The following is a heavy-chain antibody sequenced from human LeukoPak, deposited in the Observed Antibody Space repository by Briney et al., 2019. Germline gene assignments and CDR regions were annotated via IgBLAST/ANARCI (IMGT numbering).Heavy chain of an antibody. D-gene: IGHD3-10*01. J-gene: IGHJ4*02. CDR1: GFTFSSYW. V-gene: IGHV3-7*01. Sequence: GGSLRLSCAASGFTFSSYWMSWVRQAPGKGLEWVANIKQDGSEKYYVDSVKGRFTISRDNAKNSLYLQMNSLRAEDTAVYYCARVPRGAPYYFDYWGQGTLVTVSS. CDR3: ARVPRGAPYYFDY. CDR2: IKQDGSEK.